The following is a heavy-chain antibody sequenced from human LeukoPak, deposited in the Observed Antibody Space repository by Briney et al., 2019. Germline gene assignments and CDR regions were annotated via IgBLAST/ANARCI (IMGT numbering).Heavy chain of an antibody. CDR2: INQSGST. CDR3: ARYVPVKTGTTRASFDY. Sequence: SETLSLTCAVYGGSFSDYDGSWIRQPPGKGLEWIGEINQSGSTNCAPSLKSRVSMSIDTSKSQFSLNLRAVTAADTAVYYCARYVPVKTGTTRASFDYWGQGALVTVSS. J-gene: IGHJ4*02. V-gene: IGHV4-34*01. D-gene: IGHD1-1*01. CDR1: GGSFSDYD.